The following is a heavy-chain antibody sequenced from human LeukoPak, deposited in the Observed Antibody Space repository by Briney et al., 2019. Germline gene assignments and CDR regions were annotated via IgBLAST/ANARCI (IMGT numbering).Heavy chain of an antibody. J-gene: IGHJ4*02. CDR2: IYYSGTT. CDR1: GGSISGSSYY. CDR3: GRTGGLPSNWYYFDY. V-gene: IGHV4-39*07. Sequence: PSETLSLTCSVSGGSISGSSYYWGWIRQPPGKGLEWIGSIYYSGTTYYNPSLKSRVTISVDTSKTQFSLKLSSVTAADTAVYYCGRTGGLPSNWYYFDYWGQGTLVTVSP. D-gene: IGHD6-13*01.